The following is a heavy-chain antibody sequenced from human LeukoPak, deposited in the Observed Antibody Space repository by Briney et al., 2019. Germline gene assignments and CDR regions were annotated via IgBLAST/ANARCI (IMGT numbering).Heavy chain of an antibody. J-gene: IGHJ4*02. D-gene: IGHD1-1*01. CDR3: AKDLQLLLDY. Sequence: PGGSLRLSCAASGFTFSSYGIHWVRQAPGKGLEWVAFIRYDGSNKYYADSVKGRFTISRDNSKNTLYLQMNSLRAEDTAVYYCAKDLQLLLDYWGQGTLVTVSS. V-gene: IGHV3-30*02. CDR1: GFTFSSYG. CDR2: IRYDGSNK.